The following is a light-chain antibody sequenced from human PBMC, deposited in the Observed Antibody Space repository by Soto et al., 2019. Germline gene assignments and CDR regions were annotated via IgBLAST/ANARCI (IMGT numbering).Light chain of an antibody. J-gene: IGKJ2*01. Sequence: DIQMTQSPSSLSASVGDRVTITCRASESIANYLNWYQQKPGKAPNLLIYAASTLQTGVPSRFSGSGSGTECTLTISSLQTEDFATYFCQQSYISAYTFGQGTKLDI. CDR1: ESIANY. CDR2: AAS. CDR3: QQSYISAYT. V-gene: IGKV1-39*01.